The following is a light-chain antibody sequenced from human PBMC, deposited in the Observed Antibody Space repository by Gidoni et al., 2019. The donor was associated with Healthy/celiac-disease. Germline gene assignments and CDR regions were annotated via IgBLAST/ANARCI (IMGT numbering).Light chain of an antibody. CDR1: SSDVGGYNY. V-gene: IGLV2-14*01. CDR3: SSYTSSSTYV. Sequence: HSALTQPATVSGSPGQSITISCTGTSSDVGGYNYVSWYQQHHGKAPKLMIYEVSNRPSGVSNRFSASKSGNTASLTTSGLQAEDEADYYCSSYTSSSTYVFGTGTKVTVL. CDR2: EVS. J-gene: IGLJ1*01.